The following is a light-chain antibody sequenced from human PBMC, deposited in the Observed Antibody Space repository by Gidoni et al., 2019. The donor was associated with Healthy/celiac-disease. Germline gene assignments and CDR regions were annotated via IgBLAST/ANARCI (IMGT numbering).Light chain of an antibody. Sequence: DIQMTPSPSSLYASVGDRVTIPCRASQGISNYLAWYQQKPGKVPKLLIYAASTLQSGVPSRFSGSGSGTDFTLTISSLQPEDVATYYCQKYNSLGSTFGPGTKVDIK. CDR3: QKYNSLGST. J-gene: IGKJ3*01. V-gene: IGKV1-27*01. CDR1: QGISNY. CDR2: AAS.